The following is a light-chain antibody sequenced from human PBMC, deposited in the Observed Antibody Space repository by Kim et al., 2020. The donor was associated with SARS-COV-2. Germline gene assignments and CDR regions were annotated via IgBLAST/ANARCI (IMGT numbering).Light chain of an antibody. CDR3: AAWDDSLSGVV. CDR1: SYNIGSNY. J-gene: IGLJ2*01. Sequence: GQGVAFSCSESSYNIGSNYVYGYQQLPGTAPKLLIYRSDQRPSGVPDRFSGSKSGTSASLVISGLRSEDGADYYCAAWDDSLSGVVFGGGTQLTVL. V-gene: IGLV1-47*01. CDR2: RSD.